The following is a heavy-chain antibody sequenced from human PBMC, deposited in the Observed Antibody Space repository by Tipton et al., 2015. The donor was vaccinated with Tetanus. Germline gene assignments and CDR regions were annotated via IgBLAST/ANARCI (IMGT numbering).Heavy chain of an antibody. CDR3: ARDGGNYFYYGMNV. J-gene: IGHJ6*02. CDR1: GVSIKGGGFY. CDR2: IYSPGTT. V-gene: IGHV4-31*03. Sequence: TLSLTCSVSGVSIKGGGFYWTWIRQPPGKGLEWIGCIYSPGTTSYAPSLRGRATISFDSVKNHFSLSLSPVTAADTAMYYCARDGGNYFYYGMNVWGQGAAVTVSS.